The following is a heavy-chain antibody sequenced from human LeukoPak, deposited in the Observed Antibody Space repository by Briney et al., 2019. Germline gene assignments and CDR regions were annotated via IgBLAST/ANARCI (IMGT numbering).Heavy chain of an antibody. D-gene: IGHD4-17*01. CDR3: ARLGAVTTYYFDY. J-gene: IGHJ4*02. CDR1: GYTFSNYG. V-gene: IGHV1-18*01. Sequence: ASVKVSCKASGYTFSNYGISWVRQAPGQGLEWMGWISPYNGNTNYAQKFQGRVTMTRDTSISTAYMELSRLRSDDTAVYYCARLGAVTTYYFDYWGQGTLVTVSS. CDR2: ISPYNGNT.